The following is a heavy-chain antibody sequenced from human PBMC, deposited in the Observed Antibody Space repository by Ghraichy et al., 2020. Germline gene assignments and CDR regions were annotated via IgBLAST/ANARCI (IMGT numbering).Heavy chain of an antibody. Sequence: GKSLNISCAASGFSFSNNYMSWVRQAPGKGLEWVSVIHRDGSTYYADSVKGRFTISRDSSKNTLYLQMNSLRAEDTAVYDCAKDPHFYFGAGGCDRRGLDVWGQGTTVIVS. D-gene: IGHD2-15*01. CDR3: AKDPHFYFGAGGCDRRGLDV. V-gene: IGHV3-66*01. CDR1: GFSFSNNY. J-gene: IGHJ6*02. CDR2: IHRDGST.